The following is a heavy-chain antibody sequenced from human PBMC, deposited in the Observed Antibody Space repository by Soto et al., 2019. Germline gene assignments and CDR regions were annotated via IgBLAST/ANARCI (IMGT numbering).Heavy chain of an antibody. CDR3: ASGRSWNGLDV. V-gene: IGHV4-34*01. D-gene: IGHD1-1*01. Sequence: QVQLQQWGAGLLKPSETLSLTCAVYGGSFSGYYWSWIRQPPGKGLEWIGEIHHRGSTKYNPSLTTPILLPGDAPQSPCSLRLSSVTAADTAVYSCASGRSWNGLDVWGQGTTVTVSS. CDR1: GGSFSGYY. J-gene: IGHJ6*02. CDR2: IHHRGST.